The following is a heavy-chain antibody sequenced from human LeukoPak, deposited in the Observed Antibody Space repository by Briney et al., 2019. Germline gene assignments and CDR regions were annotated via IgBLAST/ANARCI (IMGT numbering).Heavy chain of an antibody. CDR2: ISSRGTAM. V-gene: IGHV3-11*01. J-gene: IGHJ4*02. Sequence: PGRSLRLSCAVSGFTFSDYSMSWVRQAPGKGLEWISYISSRGTAMYYADSVKGRFSISGDNAKKSLYLQMNSLRAEDTAVYYCARSELVGYSGYDLDYWGQGTLVTVSS. D-gene: IGHD5-12*01. CDR1: GFTFSDYS. CDR3: ARSELVGYSGYDLDY.